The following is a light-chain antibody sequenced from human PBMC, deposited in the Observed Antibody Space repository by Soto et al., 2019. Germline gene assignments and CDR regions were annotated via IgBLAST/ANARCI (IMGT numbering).Light chain of an antibody. V-gene: IGKV1-27*01. CDR3: QKYDIAPRT. CDR1: QDISNY. J-gene: IGKJ4*01. CDR2: AAS. Sequence: DIQMTQSPSSLSASVGDRVTITCRARQDISNYLAWYQQRPGKVPKLLIYAASTLQSGVPSRFSGSGSGTDFTLTISSLQPEDVATYYCQKYDIAPRTFGGGTKVEIK.